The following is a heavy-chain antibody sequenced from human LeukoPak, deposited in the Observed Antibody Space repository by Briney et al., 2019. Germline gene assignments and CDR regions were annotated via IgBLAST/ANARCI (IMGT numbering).Heavy chain of an antibody. J-gene: IGHJ4*02. CDR3: PRARGAKWWGGSDY. V-gene: IGHV1-2*02. D-gene: IGHD2-15*01. Sequence: ASVKVSCKASGYTFTDYSIHWVRQGQAPGQGLEWLGWINSKGGAANYAQKFQGRVTLSRDTSINTAYMEIAILTSDDRALYCCPRARGAKWWGGSDYWGQGILVTVSS. CDR2: INSKGGAA. CDR1: GYTFTDYS.